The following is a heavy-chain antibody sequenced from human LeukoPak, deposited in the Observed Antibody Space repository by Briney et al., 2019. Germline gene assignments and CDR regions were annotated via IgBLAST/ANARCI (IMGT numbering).Heavy chain of an antibody. V-gene: IGHV1-2*02. D-gene: IGHD2-2*01. CDR1: GYTFTGYY. J-gene: IGHJ5*02. CDR3: ASLYCSSTSCHYARFDP. Sequence: ASVKVSCKASGYTFTGYYMHWVRQAPGQGFEWMGWINPNSGGTNYAQKFQVRVTMTRDTSISTAYMELSTLRYDDTAVYYCASLYCSSTSCHYARFDPWGQGTLVTVSS. CDR2: INPNSGGT.